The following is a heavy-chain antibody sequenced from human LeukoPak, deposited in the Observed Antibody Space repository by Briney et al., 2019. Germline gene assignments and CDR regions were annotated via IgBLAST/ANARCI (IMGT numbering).Heavy chain of an antibody. Sequence: SVKVSCKASGGTFSSYAISWVRQAPGQGLEWMGGIIPIFGTANYAQKFQGRVTMTRNTSISTAYMELSSLRSEDTAVYYCARDRGGTMVRGVIDYWGQGTLVTVSS. CDR3: ARDRGGTMVRGVIDY. J-gene: IGHJ4*02. CDR1: GGTFSSYA. V-gene: IGHV1-69*05. D-gene: IGHD3-10*01. CDR2: IIPIFGTA.